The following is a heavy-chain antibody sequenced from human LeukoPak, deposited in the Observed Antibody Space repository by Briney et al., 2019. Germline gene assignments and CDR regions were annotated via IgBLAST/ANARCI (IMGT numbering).Heavy chain of an antibody. D-gene: IGHD5-18*01. CDR2: ISWNSGSI. V-gene: IGHV3-9*01. CDR3: AKGGIQLWTNYFDY. J-gene: IGHJ4*02. CDR1: GFTFDDYA. Sequence: GGSLRLFCEASGFTFDDYAMHWVRQDPGKGLELVSGISWNSGSIGYADSVKGRFTISRDNAKNSLYLQMNSLRAEDTALYYCAKGGIQLWTNYFDYWGQGTLVTVSS.